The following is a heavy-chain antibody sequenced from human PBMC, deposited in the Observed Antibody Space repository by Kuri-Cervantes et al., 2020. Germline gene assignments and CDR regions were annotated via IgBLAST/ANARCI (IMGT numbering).Heavy chain of an antibody. D-gene: IGHD6-13*01. J-gene: IGHJ6*02. CDR1: GFTVSGNY. V-gene: IGHV3-66*04. CDR3: ARHSSRWGMDV. Sequence: GESLKISCTASGFTVSGNYMSWVRQAPGKGLEWVSIIYSVGRTYYADSVKGRFTIPRDNSKNTLYLQMNSLRAEDTAVYYCARHSSRWGMDVWGQGTTVTVSS. CDR2: IYSVGRT.